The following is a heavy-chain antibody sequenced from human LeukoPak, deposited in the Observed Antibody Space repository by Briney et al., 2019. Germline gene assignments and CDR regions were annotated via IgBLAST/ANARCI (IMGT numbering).Heavy chain of an antibody. V-gene: IGHV3-7*03. CDR3: ATYDSWSGYNIAY. CDR2: INRDGSEK. CDR1: GFTLSSRW. Sequence: PGGFLRLSCVVSGFTLSSRWMMWVRQAPGKGLEWMTNINRDGSEKNYVDSVKGRFTITRDNAENSLYLQMNSLKVEDTAIYYCATYDSWSGYNIAYWGQGTLVTVSS. D-gene: IGHD3-3*01. J-gene: IGHJ4*02.